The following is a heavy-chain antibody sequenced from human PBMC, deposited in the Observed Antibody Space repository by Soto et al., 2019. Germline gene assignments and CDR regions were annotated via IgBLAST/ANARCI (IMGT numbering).Heavy chain of an antibody. CDR2: ISGRGGNT. D-gene: IGHD3-16*02. Sequence: EVQLLESGGGLVQPGGSLRLSCAASGFTFSSYAMSWVRQAPGKGLGWVSAISGRGGNTYYADSVKGRFTISRDNSKNTLYLQMSSLRAEDTVVYYCADAGWSYRGGAFDYWGQGTLVTVSS. CDR1: GFTFSSYA. J-gene: IGHJ4*02. CDR3: ADAGWSYRGGAFDY. V-gene: IGHV3-23*01.